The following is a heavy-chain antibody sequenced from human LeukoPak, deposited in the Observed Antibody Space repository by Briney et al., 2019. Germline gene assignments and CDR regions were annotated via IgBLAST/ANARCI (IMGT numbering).Heavy chain of an antibody. J-gene: IGHJ3*02. CDR1: GFTFSTYN. D-gene: IGHD6-19*01. Sequence: GGSLRLSCAASGFTFSTYNMNWVRQAPGKGLEWVSYISGSSSTIYYADSVKGRFTISRDNAKNSLYLQMNSLRAEDTAVYYCARDQGSSGWYGVAFDIWGQGTMVTVSS. V-gene: IGHV3-48*01. CDR3: ARDQGSSGWYGVAFDI. CDR2: ISGSSSTI.